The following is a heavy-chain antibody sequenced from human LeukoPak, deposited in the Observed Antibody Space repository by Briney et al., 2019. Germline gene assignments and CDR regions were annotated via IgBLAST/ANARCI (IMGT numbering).Heavy chain of an antibody. CDR2: IWYDGSNK. J-gene: IGHJ4*02. Sequence: GGSLRLSCAASGFTFSDYYMSWIRQAPGKGLEWVAVIWYDGSNKYYADSVKGRFTISRDNSKNTLYLQMNSLRAEDTAVYYCARDVFAVAGPMGGYWGQGTLVTVSS. V-gene: IGHV3-33*08. D-gene: IGHD6-19*01. CDR1: GFTFSDYY. CDR3: ARDVFAVAGPMGGY.